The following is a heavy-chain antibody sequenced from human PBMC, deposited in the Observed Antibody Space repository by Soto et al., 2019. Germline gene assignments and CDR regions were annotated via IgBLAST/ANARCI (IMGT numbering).Heavy chain of an antibody. Sequence: PGGSLRLSCAASGFTVSSNYMSWVRQAPGKGLEWVSVIYSGGSTYYADSVKGRFTISRDNSKNTLYLQMNSLRAEDTAVYYCARDRYYYGSGSLQYYFAYRGQGTLVTVSS. D-gene: IGHD3-10*01. CDR1: GFTVSSNY. CDR3: ARDRYYYGSGSLQYYFAY. CDR2: IYSGGST. J-gene: IGHJ4*02. V-gene: IGHV3-66*01.